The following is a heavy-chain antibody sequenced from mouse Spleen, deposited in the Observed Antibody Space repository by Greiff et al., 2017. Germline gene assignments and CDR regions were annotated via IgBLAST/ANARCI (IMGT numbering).Heavy chain of an antibody. V-gene: IGHV1-18*01. CDR1: GYTFTDYN. D-gene: IGHD4-1*01. CDR3: ARETGYAMDY. CDR2: INPNNGGT. J-gene: IGHJ4*01. Sequence: EVQLQQSGPELVKPGASVKIPCKASGYTFTDYNMDWVKQSHGKSLEWIGDINPNNGGTIYNQKFKGKATLTVDKSSSTAYMELRSLTSGDTAVYYCARETGYAMDYWGQGTSVTVSS.